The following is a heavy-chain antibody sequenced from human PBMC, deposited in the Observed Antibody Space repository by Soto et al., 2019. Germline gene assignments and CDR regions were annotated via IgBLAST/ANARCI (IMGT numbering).Heavy chain of an antibody. Sequence: RASVKVSCKASGGSFTYTLSWVRQAPGQGLEWMGGIIPIFGTTNYAQKFQGRVTITADESTKTAYMELSTLRSEDTAVYYCARLHSHGTYGMDVWGQGTTVTV. CDR3: ARLHSHGTYGMDV. V-gene: IGHV1-69*13. J-gene: IGHJ6*02. CDR1: GGSFTYT. CDR2: IIPIFGTT. D-gene: IGHD5-18*01.